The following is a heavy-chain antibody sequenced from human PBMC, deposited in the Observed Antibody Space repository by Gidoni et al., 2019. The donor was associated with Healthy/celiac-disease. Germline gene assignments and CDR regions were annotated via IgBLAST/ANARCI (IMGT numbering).Heavy chain of an antibody. J-gene: IGHJ4*02. CDR1: GGSISSYY. CDR3: ARGAPIVATIAGFDY. D-gene: IGHD5-12*01. Sequence: QVQLQESGPGLVKPSETLSLTCTVSGGSISSYYWSWIRQPPGKGLEWIGYIYYSGSTNYNPSLKSRVTISVDTSKNQFSLKLSSVTAADTAVYYCARGAPIVATIAGFDYWGQGTLVTVSS. CDR2: IYYSGST. V-gene: IGHV4-59*01.